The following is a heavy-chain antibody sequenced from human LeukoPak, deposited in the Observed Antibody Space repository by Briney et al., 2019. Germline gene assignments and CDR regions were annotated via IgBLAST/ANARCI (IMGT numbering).Heavy chain of an antibody. CDR3: ARVSGGYSSSWYPYYFDY. CDR2: IYSGGST. Sequence: GGSLRLSCAASGFTVSSNYMSRVRQAPGKGLEWVSVIYSGGSTYYADSVKGRFTISRDNSKNTLYLQMNSLRAEDTAVYYCARVSGGYSSSWYPYYFDYWGQGTLVTVSS. J-gene: IGHJ4*02. D-gene: IGHD6-13*01. CDR1: GFTVSSNY. V-gene: IGHV3-66*01.